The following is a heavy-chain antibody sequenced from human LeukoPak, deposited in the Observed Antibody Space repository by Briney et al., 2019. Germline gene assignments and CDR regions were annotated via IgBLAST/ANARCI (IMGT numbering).Heavy chain of an antibody. CDR2: ISSSNSDT. V-gene: IGHV3-11*03. J-gene: IGHJ1*01. CDR1: GFTFSDYY. D-gene: IGHD3-22*01. Sequence: GGSLRLSCAASGFTFSDYYMSWIRHAPGKGLEWVSYISSSNSDTNYTDSVKGRFYADSVKGRFTISRDNAKNSLYLQMNSLRAEDTAVHYCASLTYYFDSSGYYPGYFQHWGQGTLVTVSS. CDR3: ASLTYYFDSSGYYPGYFQH.